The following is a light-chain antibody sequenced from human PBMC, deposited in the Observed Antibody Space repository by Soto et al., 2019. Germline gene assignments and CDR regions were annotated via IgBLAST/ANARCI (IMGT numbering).Light chain of an antibody. Sequence: EIVLTQSPGTLSLSPGESATLSCRASQSVSSNYLAWYQQKPGQAPRLLIFGASSRATGIPDRFSGSGSGTDFTLTITRLEPEDFAVYFCLRYSSSPKTFGQGTKVDI. CDR2: GAS. CDR3: LRYSSSPKT. V-gene: IGKV3-20*01. CDR1: QSVSSNY. J-gene: IGKJ1*01.